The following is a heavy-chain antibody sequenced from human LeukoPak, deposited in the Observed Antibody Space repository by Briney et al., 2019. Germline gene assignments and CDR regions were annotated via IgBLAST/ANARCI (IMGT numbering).Heavy chain of an antibody. Sequence: GGSLRLSCATSGFTFSIYSMNWVRQAPGKGLEWVSSISYSSSYIYYADSVKGRFTISRDNAKNSLYLQMNSLRAEDTAVYYCARIAVTYTFDYWGQGTLVTVSS. V-gene: IGHV3-21*01. CDR1: GFTFSIYS. D-gene: IGHD4-17*01. CDR2: ISYSSSYI. CDR3: ARIAVTYTFDY. J-gene: IGHJ4*02.